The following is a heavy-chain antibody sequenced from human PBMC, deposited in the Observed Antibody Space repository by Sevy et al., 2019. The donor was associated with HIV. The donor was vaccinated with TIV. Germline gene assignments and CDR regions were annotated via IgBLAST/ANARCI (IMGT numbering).Heavy chain of an antibody. D-gene: IGHD6-19*01. Sequence: GGSLRLSCAASGFTVSSNYMSWVRQAPGKGLEWVSVIYSGGSTYYADSVKGRFTISRDNSKNTLYLQMNSLRAEDTAVYDCARVGGQWLPSDAFDIWGQGTMVTVSS. CDR1: GFTVSSNY. V-gene: IGHV3-53*01. J-gene: IGHJ3*02. CDR2: IYSGGST. CDR3: ARVGGQWLPSDAFDI.